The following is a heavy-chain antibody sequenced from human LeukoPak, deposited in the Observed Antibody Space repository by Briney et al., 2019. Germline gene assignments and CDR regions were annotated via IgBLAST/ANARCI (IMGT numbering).Heavy chain of an antibody. Sequence: GGSLRLSCAASGFTFSSYAMHWVRQAPGKGLEWVAVISYDGSNKYYADSVKGRFTISRDNSKNTLYLQMNSLRAEDTAVYYCAGGEVLIAFDYWGQGTLVTVSS. J-gene: IGHJ4*02. D-gene: IGHD3-16*01. CDR2: ISYDGSNK. V-gene: IGHV3-30*04. CDR1: GFTFSSYA. CDR3: AGGEVLIAFDY.